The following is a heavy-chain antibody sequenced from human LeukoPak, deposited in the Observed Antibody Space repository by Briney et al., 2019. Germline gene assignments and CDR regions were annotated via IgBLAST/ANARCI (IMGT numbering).Heavy chain of an antibody. J-gene: IGHJ6*03. D-gene: IGHD6-13*01. CDR1: GFTFSSYE. CDR3: ARDSSSWFSSPHYYMDV. Sequence: GGSLRLSCAASGFTFSSYEMNWVRQAPGKGLEWVSSITSSSSYIYYADSVKGRFTISRDNAKNSLYLQMNSLRAEDTAVYYCARDSSSWFSSPHYYMDVWGKGTTVTVSS. CDR2: ITSSSSYI. V-gene: IGHV3-21*01.